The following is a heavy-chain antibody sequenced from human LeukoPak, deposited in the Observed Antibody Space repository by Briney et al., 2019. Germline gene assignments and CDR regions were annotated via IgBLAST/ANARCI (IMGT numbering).Heavy chain of an antibody. D-gene: IGHD3-22*01. CDR1: GYTFTGYY. V-gene: IGHV1-2*02. Sequence: ASVKVSCKASGYTFTGYYMHWVRQAPGQGLEWMGWINPNSGGTNYAQKFQGRVTMTRDTSISTAYMELSRLRSDDTAVYYCARDKPVNYDSSGYYGSWGQGTLVTVSS. J-gene: IGHJ5*02. CDR3: ARDKPVNYDSSGYYGS. CDR2: INPNSGGT.